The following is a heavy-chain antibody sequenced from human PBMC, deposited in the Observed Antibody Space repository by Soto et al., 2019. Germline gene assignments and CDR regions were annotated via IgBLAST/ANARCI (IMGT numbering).Heavy chain of an antibody. Sequence: GGSLRLSCAASGFTFSSYAMSWVRQAPGKGLEWVSAISGSGVSTYYADSVKGRFTISRDNSKNTLYVQMNSLRAEDRAVYYCAKDAQWELLLRYFDYWGQGTLVTVSS. CDR1: GFTFSSYA. V-gene: IGHV3-23*01. CDR3: AKDAQWELLLRYFDY. J-gene: IGHJ4*02. CDR2: ISGSGVST. D-gene: IGHD1-26*01.